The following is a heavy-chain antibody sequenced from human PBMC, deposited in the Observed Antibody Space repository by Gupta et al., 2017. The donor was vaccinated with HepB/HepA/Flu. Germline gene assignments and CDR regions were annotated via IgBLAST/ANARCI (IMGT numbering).Heavy chain of an antibody. CDR2: IYFTGST. D-gene: IGHD3-10*01. J-gene: IGHJ4*02. CDR3: ARGSRGRGLMFVD. V-gene: IGHV4-30-4*01. CDR1: GGSIGIGDYY. Sequence: QVLLQESGPGLLKLSQTLSLTCTISGGSIGIGDYYWSWIRQPLGKGPEWIGYIYFTGSTYYNPSLRSRVSMSAGASKTQFSLRVSSVTASDTAVYYCARGSRGRGLMFVDGGQGTLVTVSS.